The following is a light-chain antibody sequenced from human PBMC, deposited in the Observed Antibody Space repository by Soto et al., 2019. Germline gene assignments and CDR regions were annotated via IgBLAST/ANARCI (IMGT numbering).Light chain of an antibody. CDR3: SSYTSSNTLV. J-gene: IGLJ1*01. CDR2: EVT. CDR1: SEDVGGYNY. Sequence: QSVLTQPASVSGSPGQSITISCSGTSEDVGGYNYVSWYQHHPGKAPKLMIYEVTNRPSGLSNRFSASKSGSTASLTISGLQAEDEADYYCSSYTSSNTLVFGTGTKVTVL. V-gene: IGLV2-14*01.